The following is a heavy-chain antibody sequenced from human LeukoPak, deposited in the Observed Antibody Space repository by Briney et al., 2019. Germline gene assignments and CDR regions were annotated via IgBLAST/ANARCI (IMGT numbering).Heavy chain of an antibody. CDR1: GYTLTELS. D-gene: IGHD3-3*01. CDR3: ARGGYYDFWSGYYPSYGMDV. CDR2: FDPEDGET. V-gene: IGHV1-24*01. Sequence: GASVKVSCKVSGYTLTELSMHWVRQAPGKGLEWMGGFDPEDGETIYAQKFQGRVTMTRNTSISTAYMELSSLRSEDTAVYYCARGGYYDFWSGYYPSYGMDVWGQGTTVTVSS. J-gene: IGHJ6*02.